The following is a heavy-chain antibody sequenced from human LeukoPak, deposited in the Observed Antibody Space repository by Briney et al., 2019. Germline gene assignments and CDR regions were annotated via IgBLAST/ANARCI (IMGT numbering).Heavy chain of an antibody. Sequence: GGSLRLSCAASGFTFSSYAMHWVRQAPGKGLEWVAVISYDGSNKYYADSVKGRFTISRDNSKNTLYLQMNSLRAEDTAVYYCAKDLPDDYGDHLIDYWGQGTLVTVSS. CDR1: GFTFSSYA. J-gene: IGHJ4*02. CDR2: ISYDGSNK. CDR3: AKDLPDDYGDHLIDY. D-gene: IGHD4-17*01. V-gene: IGHV3-30-3*01.